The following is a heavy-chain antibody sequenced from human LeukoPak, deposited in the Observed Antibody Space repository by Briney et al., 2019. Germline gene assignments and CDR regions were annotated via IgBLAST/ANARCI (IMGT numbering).Heavy chain of an antibody. CDR1: GGSISSYY. Sequence: SETLSLTCTVSGGSISSYYWSWIRQPPGKGLEWIGYIYYSGSTNYNPSLKSRVTISVDTSKNQFSLKLSSVTAADTAVYYCARLEAYCGGDCYIFDYWGQGTLVTVSS. D-gene: IGHD2-21*02. J-gene: IGHJ4*02. V-gene: IGHV4-59*01. CDR3: ARLEAYCGGDCYIFDY. CDR2: IYYSGST.